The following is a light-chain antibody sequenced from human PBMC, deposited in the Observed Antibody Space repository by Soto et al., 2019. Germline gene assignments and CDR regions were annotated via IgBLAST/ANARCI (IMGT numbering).Light chain of an antibody. CDR2: GAS. Sequence: ESMLTQSPGTLSLSPGERVTLSCRASQTVNSRYLSWFQQKPGQAPRLLIVGASIRAAGIPDRFSGSGSGTDFTLTISRLEPEDFAVYYCQQFGDSPPAFTFGQGSKVEI. CDR3: QQFGDSPPAFT. J-gene: IGKJ2*01. V-gene: IGKV3-20*01. CDR1: QTVNSRY.